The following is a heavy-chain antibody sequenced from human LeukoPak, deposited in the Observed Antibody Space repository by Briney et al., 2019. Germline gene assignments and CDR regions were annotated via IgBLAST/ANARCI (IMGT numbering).Heavy chain of an antibody. CDR3: ARGGIIVGVDY. CDR1: GGSISSYY. J-gene: IGHJ4*02. V-gene: IGHV4-59*01. CDR2: IYDSGST. D-gene: IGHD1-26*01. Sequence: SETLSLTCTVSGGSISSYYWSWIRQPPGKVLEWIGFIYDSGSTNYNSSLKSRVTISVDTSKNQFSLKLSSVTAADTAVYYCARGGIIVGVDYWGLGTLVTVSS.